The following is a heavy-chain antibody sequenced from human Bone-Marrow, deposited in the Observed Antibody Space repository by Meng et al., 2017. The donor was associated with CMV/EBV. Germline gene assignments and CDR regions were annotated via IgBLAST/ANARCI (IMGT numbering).Heavy chain of an antibody. D-gene: IGHD2-2*01. CDR3: AREVPAANLEFNWFDP. CDR2: SIPIFGTA. J-gene: IGHJ5*02. CDR1: GGTFSSYA. V-gene: IGHV1-69*05. Sequence: GGTFSSYAISWVRQTPGQGLEWMGGSIPIFGTANYAQKCQGRVTITTDESTSTAYMELSSLRSEDTAVYYCAREVPAANLEFNWFDPWGQGTLVTVSS.